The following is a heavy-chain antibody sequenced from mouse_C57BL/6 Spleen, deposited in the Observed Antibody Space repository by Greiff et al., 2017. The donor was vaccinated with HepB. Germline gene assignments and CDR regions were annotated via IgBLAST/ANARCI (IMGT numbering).Heavy chain of an antibody. CDR2: IRNKANGYTT. CDR1: GFTFTDYY. V-gene: IGHV7-4*01. Sequence: EVKLVESGGGLVQPGASLRLSCAASGFTFTDYYMSWVRQPPGKAPAWLALIRNKANGYTTEYTASVKGRFTISRDNSQNILYLQMNTLRAEDSATYYCVKAVPGNIFDYWGQGTTLTVSS. CDR3: VKAVPGNIFDY. J-gene: IGHJ2*01. D-gene: IGHD2-1*01.